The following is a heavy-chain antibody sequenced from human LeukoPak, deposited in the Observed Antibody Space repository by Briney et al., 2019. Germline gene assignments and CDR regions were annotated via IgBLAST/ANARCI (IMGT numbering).Heavy chain of an antibody. CDR1: GFTFSSYA. D-gene: IGHD3-22*01. CDR3: ARGDDISGYYSLVY. CDR2: ISFDGRNK. Sequence: GSLRLSCAASGFTFSSYAMHWVRQAPGKGLEWVAVISFDGRNKYYADSVKGRFTISRDNSKNTLYLQMNSLRAEDTAVYYCARGDDISGYYSLVYWGQGTLVTVSS. J-gene: IGHJ4*02. V-gene: IGHV3-30*04.